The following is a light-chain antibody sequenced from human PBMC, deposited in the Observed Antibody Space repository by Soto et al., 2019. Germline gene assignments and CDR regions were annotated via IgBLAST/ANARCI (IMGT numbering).Light chain of an antibody. J-gene: IGLJ2*01. CDR2: EVS. CDR3: RSYAGNNNLV. V-gene: IGLV2-8*01. Sequence: QSVLTQPPSASGSPGQSVTISCTGTSSDVGGYNYVSWYQQHPGKAPKLMIYEVSERPSGVPDRFSGSKSGNTASLTVSGLQAEDEADYYCRSYAGNNNLVFGGGTKLTAL. CDR1: SSDVGGYNY.